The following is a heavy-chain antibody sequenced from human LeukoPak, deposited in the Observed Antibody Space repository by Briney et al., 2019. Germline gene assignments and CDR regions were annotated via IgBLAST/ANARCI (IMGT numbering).Heavy chain of an antibody. D-gene: IGHD2-15*01. V-gene: IGHV3-30-3*01. CDR2: ISYDGSNK. J-gene: IGHJ3*02. CDR3: ARLDIVVVVPLAKAFDI. Sequence: PGRSLRLSCAASGFTFSSYAMHWVRQAPGKGLEWVAVISYDGSNKYYADSVKGRFTISRDNSKNTLYLQMNSLRAEDTAVYYCARLDIVVVVPLAKAFDIWGQGTMVTVSS. CDR1: GFTFSSYA.